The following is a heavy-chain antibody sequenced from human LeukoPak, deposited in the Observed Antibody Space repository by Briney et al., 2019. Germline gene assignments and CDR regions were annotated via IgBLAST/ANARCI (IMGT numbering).Heavy chain of an antibody. CDR1: GGTFSSYA. CDR2: VIPILGIA. J-gene: IGHJ3*02. CDR3: ASMVDTAMVTSAFDI. D-gene: IGHD5-18*01. V-gene: IGHV1-69*04. Sequence: SVKVSCKASGGTFSSYAISWVRQAPGQGLEWMGRVIPILGIANYAQKFQGRVTITADKSTSTAYMELSSLRSEDTAVYYCASMVDTAMVTSAFDIWGQGTMVTVSS.